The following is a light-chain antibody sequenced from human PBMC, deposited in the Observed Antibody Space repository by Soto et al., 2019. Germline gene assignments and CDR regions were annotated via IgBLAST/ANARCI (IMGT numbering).Light chain of an antibody. V-gene: IGKV3-11*01. Sequence: VLTQFPATLSLSPGETAALSCRPSQSANGYVAWYQQKPGQAPRLLIYGASTRSSGTPARFSGSGSGTHFTLTISSLEPEDFAVYYCQQRSNWPPTLTFGGGTKVEL. J-gene: IGKJ4*01. CDR2: GAS. CDR1: QSANGY. CDR3: QQRSNWPPTLT.